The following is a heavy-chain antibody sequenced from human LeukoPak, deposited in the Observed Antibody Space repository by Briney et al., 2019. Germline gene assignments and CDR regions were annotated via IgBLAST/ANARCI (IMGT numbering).Heavy chain of an antibody. V-gene: IGHV3-30*02. D-gene: IGHD3-10*01. CDR2: VRYDGGNK. J-gene: IGHJ4*02. CDR3: AQGSHYYGSGSHRRGHYFDY. Sequence: GGSLRLSCAAPGFTFRTYGMRWVRQAPGKGVEWVAVVRYDGGNKHYAESVKGRFTISRDNSKNTLYLQMNRLRDEDTAVYYCAQGSHYYGSGSHRRGHYFDYWGQGTLVTVSS. CDR1: GFTFRTYG.